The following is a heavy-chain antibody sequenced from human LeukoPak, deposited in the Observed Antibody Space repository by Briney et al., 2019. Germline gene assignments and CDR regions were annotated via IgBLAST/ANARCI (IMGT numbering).Heavy chain of an antibody. Sequence: PGGSLRLSCAASGFTFSSYGMHWVRQAPGKGLEWVAFIRYDGSNKYYADSVKGRFTISRDNAKNSLYLQMNSLRAEDTAVYYCARDASVSMIVGGGAFDIWGQGTMVTVSS. CDR3: ARDASVSMIVGGGAFDI. J-gene: IGHJ3*02. V-gene: IGHV3-30*02. CDR2: IRYDGSNK. CDR1: GFTFSSYG. D-gene: IGHD3-22*01.